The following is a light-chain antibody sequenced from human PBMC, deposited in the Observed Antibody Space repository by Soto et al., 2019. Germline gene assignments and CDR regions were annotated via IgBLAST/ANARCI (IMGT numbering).Light chain of an antibody. CDR2: GIF. J-gene: IGKJ1*01. V-gene: IGKV3-20*01. Sequence: EIVLTQSPHTLSLSPGERASLSCRASQSVGSDYVAWYQHRPGQPPRLVFSGIFRRASGVPDRFSGSGSGTDFSLTITGLEPEDSAVYVCQQFGSSPRTFGQGTKVEI. CDR3: QQFGSSPRT. CDR1: QSVGSDY.